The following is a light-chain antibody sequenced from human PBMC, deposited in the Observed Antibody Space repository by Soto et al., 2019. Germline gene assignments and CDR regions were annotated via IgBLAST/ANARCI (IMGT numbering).Light chain of an antibody. CDR3: QEYNTWPWT. CDR2: GAS. Sequence: DTLMTQYPATLSVSPGERATLSCRASQSVNNNLAWYQQKLGQAPRVLIYGASTRATGIPARFTGSGSGTEFILTITSLQSEDSAVYYCQEYNTWPWTFGQGTKVDIK. CDR1: QSVNNN. V-gene: IGKV3-15*01. J-gene: IGKJ1*01.